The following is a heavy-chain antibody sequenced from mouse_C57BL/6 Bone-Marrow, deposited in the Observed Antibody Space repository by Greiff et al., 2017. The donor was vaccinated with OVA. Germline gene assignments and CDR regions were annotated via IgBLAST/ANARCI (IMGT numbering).Heavy chain of an antibody. Sequence: EVQRVESGGGLVQPGESLKLSCASTEYEFPSHDMSWVRKTPEKRLELVAAINSDGGSTYYPDTMERRFIISRDNTKKTLYLQMSSLRSEDTALYYCARHGYYGSRPWFAYWGQGTLVTVSA. J-gene: IGHJ3*01. D-gene: IGHD1-1*01. CDR3: ARHGYYGSRPWFAY. CDR2: INSDGGST. V-gene: IGHV5-2*01. CDR1: EYEFPSHD.